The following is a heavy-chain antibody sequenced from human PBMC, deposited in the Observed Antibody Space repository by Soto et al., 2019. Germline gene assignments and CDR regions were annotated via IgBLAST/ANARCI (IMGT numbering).Heavy chain of an antibody. CDR1: GFIFSTYA. Sequence: QVQLVESGGGVVQPGRSLRLSCAASGFIFSTYAMHWVRQAPGKGLEWVAVISYDGSNKYYADSVKGRFTISRDNSKNTLYRQMDSLRAEDTALYYCARDQSSGWTGESDYWGQGTLVTVSS. CDR3: ARDQSSGWTGESDY. D-gene: IGHD6-19*01. CDR2: ISYDGSNK. V-gene: IGHV3-30*04. J-gene: IGHJ4*02.